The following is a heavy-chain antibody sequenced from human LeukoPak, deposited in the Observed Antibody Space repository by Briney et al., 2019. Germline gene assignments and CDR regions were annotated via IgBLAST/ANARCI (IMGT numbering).Heavy chain of an antibody. CDR1: GGSFSGYY. CDR2: INHSGST. V-gene: IGHV4-34*01. J-gene: IGHJ2*01. Sequence: PSETLSLTCAVYGGSFSGYYWSWIRQPPGKGLEWIGEINHSGSTNYNPSLKSRVTISVDTSKNQFSLKLSSVTAADTAVYYCAGARKSRYFDLWGRGTLVTVSS. CDR3: AGARKSRYFDL.